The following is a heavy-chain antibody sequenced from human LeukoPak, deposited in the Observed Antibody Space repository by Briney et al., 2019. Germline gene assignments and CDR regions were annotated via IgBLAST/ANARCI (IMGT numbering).Heavy chain of an antibody. D-gene: IGHD3-22*01. CDR2: IYYSGST. J-gene: IGHJ3*02. CDR1: GGSISSYY. CDR3: AKPNSGYTAFHI. V-gene: IGHV4-59*01. Sequence: SETLSLTCTVSGGSISSYYWSWIRQPPGKGLEWIGYIYYSGSTNYNPSLKSRVTISVDTSKNQFSLKLSSVTAADTAVYYCAKPNSGYTAFHIWGQGTMVTVSS.